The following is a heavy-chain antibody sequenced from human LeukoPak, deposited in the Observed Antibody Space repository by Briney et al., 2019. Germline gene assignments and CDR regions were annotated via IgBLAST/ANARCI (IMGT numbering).Heavy chain of an antibody. CDR3: ARDSHKGF. J-gene: IGHJ4*02. V-gene: IGHV3-66*01. Sequence: GGSLRLSCAVSGFSVSSNYMSWVRQAPGKGLEWVSVIYSGGGIYYADSVKGRFTSSRDSSKNMMYLQLNSLRVEDTAVYVCARDSHKGFWGQGALVTVSS. CDR1: GFSVSSNY. CDR2: IYSGGGI.